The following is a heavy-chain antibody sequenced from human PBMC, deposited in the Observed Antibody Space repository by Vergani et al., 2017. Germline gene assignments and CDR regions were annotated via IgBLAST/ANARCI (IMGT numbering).Heavy chain of an antibody. CDR3: ARLRGIAAAGPSHFDY. Sequence: QVQLQESGPGLVKPPGTLSLTCAVSGGSISSSNWWSWVRQPPGKGLEWIGEIYHSGSTNYNPSLKSRVTISVDTSKNQFSLKLSSVTAADTAVYYCARLRGIAAAGPSHFDYWGQGTLVTVSS. CDR1: GGSISSSNW. V-gene: IGHV4-4*03. D-gene: IGHD6-13*01. J-gene: IGHJ4*02. CDR2: IYHSGST.